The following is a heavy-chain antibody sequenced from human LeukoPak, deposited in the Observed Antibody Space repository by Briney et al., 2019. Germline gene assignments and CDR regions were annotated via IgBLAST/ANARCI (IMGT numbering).Heavy chain of an antibody. CDR2: ISYDGSNK. J-gene: IGHJ3*02. CDR3: ARAGYDDAFDI. CDR1: GFTFSSYG. D-gene: IGHD6-13*01. Sequence: GGSLRLSCAAAGFTFSSYGMHWVRQAPGKGLEWVAVISYDGSNKYYADSVKGRFTISRDNSKNTLYLQMNSLRAEDTAVYYCARAGYDDAFDIWGQGTMVTVSS. V-gene: IGHV3-30*03.